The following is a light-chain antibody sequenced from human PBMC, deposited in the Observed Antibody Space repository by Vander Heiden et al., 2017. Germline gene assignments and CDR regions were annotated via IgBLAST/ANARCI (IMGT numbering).Light chain of an antibody. J-gene: IGLJ3*02. V-gene: IGLV2-23*02. CDR2: EVT. CDR1: SRDIGGYNL. Sequence: HSGLAPPAFVAGSSGQSVTISCTGPSRDIGGYNLVSWYQQYPGKAPKRRMSEVTRRPSGVSNRFSGSKSGNTASLTISGLQAEDEADYDCCSYGGSGTSLVFGGGTQLTVL. CDR3: CSYGGSGTSLV.